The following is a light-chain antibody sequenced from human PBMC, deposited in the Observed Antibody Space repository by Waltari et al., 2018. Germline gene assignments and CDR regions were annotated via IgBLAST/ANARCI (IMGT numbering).Light chain of an antibody. J-gene: IGKJ3*01. V-gene: IGKV1-5*03. CDR1: QSISSW. CDR2: KAS. CDR3: QQYNSYPHT. Sequence: DIQMTQSPSTLSASVGDRVTITCRASQSISSWLAWYQQKPGKAPKLLIYKASSLESGVLSRFSGSGSGTEFTLTISSLQPDDFATYYCQQYNSYPHTFGPGTKVDIK.